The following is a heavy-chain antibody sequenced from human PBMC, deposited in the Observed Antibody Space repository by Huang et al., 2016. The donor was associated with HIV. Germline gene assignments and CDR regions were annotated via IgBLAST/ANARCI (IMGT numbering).Heavy chain of an antibody. D-gene: IGHD3-22*01. CDR2: IFSKDQK. Sequence: QVTLKESGPVLVKPTETLTLTCTVSGFSLSDDIMGVSWIRQPPGKALEWLAYIFSKDQKSFSPALRSRLTISKDTSTSQFVLTMTNMGPVDAGTYSCARILTEDVQDYYFSLGMDFWGQGTTVTVSS. CDR1: GFSLSDDIMG. V-gene: IGHV2-26*02. CDR3: ARILTEDVQDYYFSLGMDF. J-gene: IGHJ6*02.